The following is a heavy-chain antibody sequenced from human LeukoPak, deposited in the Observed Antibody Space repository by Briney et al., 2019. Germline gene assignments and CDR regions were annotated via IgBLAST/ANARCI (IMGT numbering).Heavy chain of an antibody. CDR1: GFTFSTYG. J-gene: IGHJ6*02. CDR2: IWYDGNNK. CDR3: ARKGAPYGMDV. Sequence: GGSLRLSCAAAGFTFSTYGMHWVRQAPGKGLDWVAVIWYDGNNKYYADSVKGQFTISRDNSKNTLYLQMNSLRAEDTAVYYCARKGAPYGMDVWGQGTTVTVSS. V-gene: IGHV3-33*01. D-gene: IGHD3-16*01.